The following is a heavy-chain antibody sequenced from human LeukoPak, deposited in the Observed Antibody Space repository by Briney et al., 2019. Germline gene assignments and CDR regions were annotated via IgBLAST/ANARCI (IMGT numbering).Heavy chain of an antibody. D-gene: IGHD1-26*01. CDR3: VRGSPLGATTNWLDP. CDR1: GFTFNTYG. J-gene: IGHJ5*02. V-gene: IGHV3-33*01. CDR2: IWYDGSNE. Sequence: GGSLRLSCAASGFTFNTYGMHWVRQAPGKGLEWVAIIWYDGSNENYADSVKGRFTISRDSSKNTLYLQMNSLRAEDTAMYYCVRGSPLGATTNWLDPWGQGTLVTVSS.